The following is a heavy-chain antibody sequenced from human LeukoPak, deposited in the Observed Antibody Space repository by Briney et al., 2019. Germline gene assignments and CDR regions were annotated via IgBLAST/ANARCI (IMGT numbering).Heavy chain of an antibody. CDR3: AGTYYFDSSGHYFGGNGFDI. Sequence: SETLSLTCTVSGGSMSPYHWGWIRQPPGKGLEWTGYIYYSGSTNYNPSLKSRVTISVDMFYNQFSLKLSSVTAADTAVYYCAGTYYFDSSGHYFGGNGFDIWGQGTMVTVSS. J-gene: IGHJ3*02. CDR2: IYYSGST. D-gene: IGHD3-22*01. CDR1: GGSMSPYH. V-gene: IGHV4-59*12.